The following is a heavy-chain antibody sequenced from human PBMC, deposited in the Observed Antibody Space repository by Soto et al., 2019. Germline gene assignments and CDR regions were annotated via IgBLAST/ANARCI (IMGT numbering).Heavy chain of an antibody. J-gene: IGHJ5*02. CDR3: ARGLGYCSGGSCYGGYWFDP. CDR1: GGSISSYY. D-gene: IGHD2-15*01. V-gene: IGHV4-59*01. Sequence: SETLSLTCTVSGGSISSYYWSWIRQPPGKGLEWIGYIYYSGSTNYNPSLKSRVTISVDTSKNQFSLKLSSVTAADAAVYYCARGLGYCSGGSCYGGYWFDPWGQGTLVTV. CDR2: IYYSGST.